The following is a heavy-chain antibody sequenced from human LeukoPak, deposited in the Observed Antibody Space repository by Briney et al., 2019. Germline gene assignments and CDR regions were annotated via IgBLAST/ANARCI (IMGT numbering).Heavy chain of an antibody. CDR3: ARHSGGPLIRGWYRC. Sequence: SETLSLTCTVSGYSISSGYYWGWIRQPPGKGLEWIGSIYHSGSTYYNPSLKSRVTISVDTSKNQFSLRLSSVTAADTAVYYCARHSGGPLIRGWYRCWGQGTLVTVSS. CDR1: GYSISSGYY. V-gene: IGHV4-38-2*02. J-gene: IGHJ4*02. CDR2: IYHSGST. D-gene: IGHD6-19*01.